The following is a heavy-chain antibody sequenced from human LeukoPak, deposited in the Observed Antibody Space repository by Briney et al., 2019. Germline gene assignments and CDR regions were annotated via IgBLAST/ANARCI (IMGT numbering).Heavy chain of an antibody. CDR2: MQYDGIDR. Sequence: PGGSLRLSCPASGFRFSDYGMHWVRQSAGKGLEWVAFMQYDGIDRFYGDSVKGRFTISRDNSKNTMYLQMNSLRPEDTAVYYCAFGSSGSPPGDYWGQGTLVTVSS. V-gene: IGHV3-30*02. J-gene: IGHJ4*02. CDR3: AFGSSGSPPGDY. CDR1: GFRFSDYG. D-gene: IGHD3-10*01.